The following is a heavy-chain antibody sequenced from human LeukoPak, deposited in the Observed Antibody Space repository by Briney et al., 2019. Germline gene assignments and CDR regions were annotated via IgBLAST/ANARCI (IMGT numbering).Heavy chain of an antibody. J-gene: IGHJ5*02. CDR3: ARIKDRSGSDTLGWFDP. CDR2: INPNSGGT. Sequence: ASVKVSCKASGYTFSDHGFSWVRQAPGQGLEWMGWINPNSGGTNYAQKFQGRVTMTRDTSISTAYMELSRLRSDDTAVYYCARIKDRSGSDTLGWFDPWGQGTLVTVSS. V-gene: IGHV1-2*02. D-gene: IGHD1-26*01. CDR1: GYTFSDHG.